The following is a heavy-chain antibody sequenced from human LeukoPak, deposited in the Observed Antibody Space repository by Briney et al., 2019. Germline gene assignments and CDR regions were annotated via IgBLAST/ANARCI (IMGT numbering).Heavy chain of an antibody. D-gene: IGHD3-10*01. V-gene: IGHV3-30*04. J-gene: IGHJ4*02. Sequence: GGSLRLSCAASGFTFSSYATHWVRQAPGKGLEWVAVISYDGSNKYYADSVKGRFTITRDNSKNTLYLQMNSLRAEDTAVYYCARTRSKARAWFDYWGQGTLVTVSS. CDR3: ARTRSKARAWFDY. CDR1: GFTFSSYA. CDR2: ISYDGSNK.